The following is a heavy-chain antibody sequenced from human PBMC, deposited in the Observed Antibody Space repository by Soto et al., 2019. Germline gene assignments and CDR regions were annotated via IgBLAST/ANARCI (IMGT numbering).Heavy chain of an antibody. V-gene: IGHV1-3*01. CDR1: GGTFSSYA. CDR3: AGTYTNYNHFDF. Sequence: ASVKVSCKASGGTFSSYAINWVRQAPGQRVEWMGWINPTTGNTKYSQNFQGRVTITGDTSASTAYMELSSLRSEDTAVYYCAGTYTNYNHFDFWGKGTLVTV. D-gene: IGHD4-4*01. CDR2: INPTTGNT. J-gene: IGHJ4*02.